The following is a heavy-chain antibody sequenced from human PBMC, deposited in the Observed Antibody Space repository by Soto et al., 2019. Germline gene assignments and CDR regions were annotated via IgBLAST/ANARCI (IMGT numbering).Heavy chain of an antibody. CDR3: VRGLPGGFDP. CDR1: GFIFSRYD. Sequence: EVQLVESGGGLVKPGGSLRLSCAASGFIFSRYDMHWVRQTTGKRPEWVSRVGVGGDTNYLGSVKGRFTISRENAGNSVFLQMNSLRVGDTAIYYCVRGLPGGFDPWGQGILVTVSS. CDR2: VGVGGDT. J-gene: IGHJ5*02. V-gene: IGHV3-13*01.